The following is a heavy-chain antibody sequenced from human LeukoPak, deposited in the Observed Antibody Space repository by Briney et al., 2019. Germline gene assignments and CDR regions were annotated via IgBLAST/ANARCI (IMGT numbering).Heavy chain of an antibody. Sequence: ASVKVSCEASGYTFSNYGLTWVRQAPGRGLEWMGWISAYNGNTNYAQKLQDRVIMTTDTSTSTAYMELRGLTSDDTAVYYCARQVDSTMALPDYWGQGTLVTVSS. CDR2: ISAYNGNT. CDR1: GYTFSNYG. J-gene: IGHJ4*02. V-gene: IGHV1-18*01. CDR3: ARQVDSTMALPDY. D-gene: IGHD2/OR15-2a*01.